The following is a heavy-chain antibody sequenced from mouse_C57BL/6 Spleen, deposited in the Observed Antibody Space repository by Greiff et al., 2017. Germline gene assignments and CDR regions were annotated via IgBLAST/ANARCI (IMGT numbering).Heavy chain of an antibody. CDR2: IYPGNSDT. Sequence: VQLQQSGTVLARPGASVKMSCKTSGYTFTSYWMHWVKQRPGQGLEWIGAIYPGNSDTSYNQKFKGKAKLTAVTSASAAYMELSSLTNEDSAVYYCTELTGTYYFDYWGQGTTLTVSS. CDR1: GYTFTSYW. J-gene: IGHJ2*01. CDR3: TELTGTYYFDY. D-gene: IGHD4-1*01. V-gene: IGHV1-5*01.